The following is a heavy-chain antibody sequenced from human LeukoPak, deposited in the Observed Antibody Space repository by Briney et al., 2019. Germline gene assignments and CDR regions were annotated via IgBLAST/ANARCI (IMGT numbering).Heavy chain of an antibody. Sequence: GASVKVSCKASGYTFTAYYIHWVRQAPGQGLEWMGWIDTNTGATKYAQKFQGRVIITRDTSTGTAYMELSSLISGDTAPYYCASEAFCAGGSCNVQRVASWGPGTLVTVSS. CDR2: IDTNTGAT. CDR1: GYTFTAYY. V-gene: IGHV1-2*02. D-gene: IGHD2-8*02. CDR3: ASEAFCAGGSCNVQRVAS. J-gene: IGHJ4*02.